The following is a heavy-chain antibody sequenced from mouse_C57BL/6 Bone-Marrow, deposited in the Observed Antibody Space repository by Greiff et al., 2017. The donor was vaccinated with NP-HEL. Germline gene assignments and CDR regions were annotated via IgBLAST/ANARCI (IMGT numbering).Heavy chain of an antibody. Sequence: VQLQQSGPELVKPGASVKIPCKASGYTFTDYNMDWVKQSHGKSLEWSGDINPNNGGTIYNQKFKGKATLTVDKSSSTAYMELRSLTSEDTAVYYCARNLANWDVWYFDVWGTGTTVTVSS. CDR2: INPNNGGT. D-gene: IGHD4-1*01. J-gene: IGHJ1*03. V-gene: IGHV1-18*01. CDR1: GYTFTDYN. CDR3: ARNLANWDVWYFDV.